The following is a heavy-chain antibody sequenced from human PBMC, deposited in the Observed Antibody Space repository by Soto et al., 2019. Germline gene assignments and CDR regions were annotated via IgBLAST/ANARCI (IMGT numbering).Heavy chain of an antibody. D-gene: IGHD6-19*01. Sequence: QVHLQESGPGLVKPSGTLSLTCAVSGGYITTSYWWSWVRQPPGKGLEWIGEIYHSGTTNYNPSLKSRVTISVDKSKNQLSLKLRSVTAADTAVYYCARDPAVASQPLFDYWGPGTLVTVSS. CDR3: ARDPAVASQPLFDY. V-gene: IGHV4-4*02. J-gene: IGHJ4*02. CDR1: GGYITTSYW. CDR2: IYHSGTT.